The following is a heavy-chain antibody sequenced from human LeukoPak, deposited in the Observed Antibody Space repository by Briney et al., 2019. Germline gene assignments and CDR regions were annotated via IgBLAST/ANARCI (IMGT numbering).Heavy chain of an antibody. CDR1: GASITSADYY. D-gene: IGHD3-10*01. Sequence: SETLSLTCTVSGASITSADYYWGWFRQPPGKGLEWIGSVLFTGDTYYTPSLKSRVTISVHTSNKEFSLKLSSVTAADTAVYYCARHLPTDSGYDYWGQGTLVTVSS. CDR3: ARHLPTDSGYDY. V-gene: IGHV4-39*01. J-gene: IGHJ4*02. CDR2: VLFTGDT.